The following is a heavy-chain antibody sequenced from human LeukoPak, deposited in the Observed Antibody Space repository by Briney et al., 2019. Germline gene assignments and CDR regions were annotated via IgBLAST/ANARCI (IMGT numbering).Heavy chain of an antibody. V-gene: IGHV1-8*03. CDR1: GYTFTSYD. CDR3: ARVGHDYGSGSSYTYYYYYMDV. CDR2: MNPNNGNK. Sequence: ASVKVSCKASGYTFTSYDINWVRQATGQGLEWMGWMNPNNGNKAYAQKFQGRVTITRNTSISTAYMELSSLRSEDTALYYCARVGHDYGSGSSYTYYYYYMDVWGKGTAVTVSS. D-gene: IGHD3-10*01. J-gene: IGHJ6*03.